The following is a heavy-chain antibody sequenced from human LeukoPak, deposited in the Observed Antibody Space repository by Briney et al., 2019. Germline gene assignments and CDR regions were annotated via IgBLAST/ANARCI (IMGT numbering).Heavy chain of an antibody. J-gene: IGHJ4*02. CDR3: AMGIAAAGNFDY. V-gene: IGHV3-21*01. D-gene: IGHD6-13*01. Sequence: PGGSLRLSCAASGFTFSSYSMNWVRQAPGKGLEWVSSISSSSSYIYYADSVKGRFTISRANAKNSLYLQMNSLRAEDTAVYYCAMGIAAAGNFDYGGQGTLVSVFS. CDR2: ISSSSSYI. CDR1: GFTFSSYS.